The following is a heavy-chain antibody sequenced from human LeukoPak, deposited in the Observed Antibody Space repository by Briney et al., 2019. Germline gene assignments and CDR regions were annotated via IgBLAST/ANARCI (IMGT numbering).Heavy chain of an antibody. CDR2: INPTGSST. J-gene: IGHJ5*02. D-gene: IGHD1-26*01. V-gene: IGHV1-46*01. Sequence: ASVKVSCKASGYTFTGYYMHWVRQAPGQGLEWLGLINPTGSSTLYAQKFQGRVTMTRDMSTTTDYMELSSLRSDDTAVYYCARDNSVGDTAWWFDPWGQGTLVTVSS. CDR1: GYTFTGYY. CDR3: ARDNSVGDTAWWFDP.